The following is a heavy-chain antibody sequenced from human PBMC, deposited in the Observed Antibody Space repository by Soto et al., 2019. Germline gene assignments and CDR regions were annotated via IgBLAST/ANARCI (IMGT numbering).Heavy chain of an antibody. CDR3: ARAVTATYSSSHNWFDP. J-gene: IGHJ5*02. D-gene: IGHD6-13*01. CDR1: GGSFSGYY. V-gene: IGHV4-34*01. Sequence: VSLTCAVYGGSFSGYYWSWIRQPPGKGLEWIGEINHSGSTNYNPSLKSRVTISVDTSKNQFSLKLSSVTAADTAVYYCARAVTATYSSSHNWFDPWGQGTLVTVSS. CDR2: INHSGST.